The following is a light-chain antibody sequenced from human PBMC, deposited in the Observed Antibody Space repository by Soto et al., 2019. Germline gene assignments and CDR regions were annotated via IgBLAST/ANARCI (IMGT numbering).Light chain of an antibody. CDR3: TSYTSSSTLYV. Sequence: QSVLTQPPSASGSPGQSVTISCTGTSSDVGAYNFVSWYQQHPGKAPKLMIYEVSKRPSGVPDRFSASKSGNTASLTVSGLQAEDEADYHCTSYTSSSTLYVFGTGTKVTVL. J-gene: IGLJ1*01. V-gene: IGLV2-8*01. CDR2: EVS. CDR1: SSDVGAYNF.